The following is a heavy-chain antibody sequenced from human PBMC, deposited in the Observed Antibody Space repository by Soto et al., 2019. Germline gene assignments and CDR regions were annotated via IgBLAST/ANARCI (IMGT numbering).Heavy chain of an antibody. CDR1: GYSFTGYD. V-gene: IGHV1-2*04. D-gene: IGHD3-3*01. Sequence: QVQLVQSGAEVKKPGASVKVSCKASGYSFTGYDMNWVRHAPGQGLEWMGWINTNSGGTNYAQKFQGWVTMTRDTSISTAYMELSRLRSDDTAVYYCARAPHFWSGYSGEYGMDVWGQGTTVTVSS. CDR2: INTNSGGT. J-gene: IGHJ6*02. CDR3: ARAPHFWSGYSGEYGMDV.